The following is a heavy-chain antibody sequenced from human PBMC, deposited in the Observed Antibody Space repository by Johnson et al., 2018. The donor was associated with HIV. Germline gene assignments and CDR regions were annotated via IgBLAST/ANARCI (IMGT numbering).Heavy chain of an antibody. CDR1: GFSFSNYA. V-gene: IGHV3-30*04. Sequence: QVQLVESGGGVVQPGRSLRLSCAASGFSFSNYAMHWVRQAPGKGLEWVAVISYDGSNKYYADSVKGRFTISRDNSKNTLYLQMNSLSAEDTAVYYCARVTHIQLWANDAFDIWGQGTMVTVSS. CDR3: ARVTHIQLWANDAFDI. J-gene: IGHJ3*02. D-gene: IGHD5-18*01. CDR2: ISYDGSNK.